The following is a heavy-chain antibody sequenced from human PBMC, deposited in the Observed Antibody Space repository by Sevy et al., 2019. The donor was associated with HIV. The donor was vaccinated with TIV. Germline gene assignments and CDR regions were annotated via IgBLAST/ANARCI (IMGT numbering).Heavy chain of an antibody. Sequence: GGSLRLSCAASGFTFSDYYMSWIRQAPGKGLEWVSYISSSGSTIYYADSVKGRFTISRDNAKNPLYLQMNSLRAEDTAVYYCATLDRYNWNYDYWGQGTLVTVSS. V-gene: IGHV3-11*01. CDR3: ATLDRYNWNYDY. CDR1: GFTFSDYY. D-gene: IGHD1-7*01. J-gene: IGHJ4*02. CDR2: ISSSGSTI.